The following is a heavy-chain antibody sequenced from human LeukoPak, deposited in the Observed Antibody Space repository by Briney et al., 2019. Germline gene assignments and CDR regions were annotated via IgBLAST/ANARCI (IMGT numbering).Heavy chain of an antibody. CDR1: GFTFSSYA. CDR2: ISYDGVDK. V-gene: IGHV3-30-3*02. D-gene: IGHD5-18*01. J-gene: IGHJ3*01. Sequence: GGSLRLSCAASGFTFSSYAMHWVRQAPGKGLEWVAGISYDGVDKYYPKSEEGRFIISRDNSKNTLFLQMENLRVDDTAVYYCAKEVDTVMDWANDAFDFWGQGTIVIVSS. CDR3: AKEVDTVMDWANDAFDF.